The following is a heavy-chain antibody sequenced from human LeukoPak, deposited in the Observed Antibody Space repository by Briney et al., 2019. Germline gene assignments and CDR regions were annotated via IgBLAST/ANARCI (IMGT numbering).Heavy chain of an antibody. CDR1: GGTFSSYA. V-gene: IGHV1-69*01. D-gene: IGHD3-3*01. CDR2: IIPIFGTA. Sequence: SVKVSCKASGGTFSSYAISWVRQAPGQGLEWMGGIIPIFGTANYAQKCQGRVTITADESTSTAYMELSSLRSEDTAVYYCAREVSSKEIGVVIFLRPNWFDPWGQGTLVTVSA. J-gene: IGHJ5*02. CDR3: AREVSSKEIGVVIFLRPNWFDP.